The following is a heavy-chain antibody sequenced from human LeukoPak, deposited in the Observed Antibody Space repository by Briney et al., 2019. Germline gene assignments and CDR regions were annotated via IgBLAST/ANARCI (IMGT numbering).Heavy chain of an antibody. CDR1: GFTFSSYG. CDR3: AKFGFCSSTSCPAPY. CDR2: IRYDGSNK. J-gene: IGHJ4*02. D-gene: IGHD2-2*01. V-gene: IGHV3-30*02. Sequence: GGSLRLSCAASGFTFSSYGMHWVRQAPGKGLEWVAFIRYDGSNKYYADSVKGRFTISRDNSENTLYLQMNSLRAEDTAVYYCAKFGFCSSTSCPAPYWGQGTLVTVSS.